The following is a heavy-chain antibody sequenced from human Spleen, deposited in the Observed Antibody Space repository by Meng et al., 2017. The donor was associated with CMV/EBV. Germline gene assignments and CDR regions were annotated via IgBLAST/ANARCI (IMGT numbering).Heavy chain of an antibody. J-gene: IGHJ4*02. CDR1: DYNFSSYG. V-gene: IGHV1-18*01. D-gene: IGHD4-23*01. CDR3: ARDQGFGGPLDY. Sequence: ASVKVSCKAFDYNFSSYGVTWVRQAPGQAPEWMGWINTYNGNTNYAQKFQGRVTISTDRSTSTAYMELRSLRSDDTAVYYCARDQGFGGPLDYWGQGTLVTVSS. CDR2: INTYNGNT.